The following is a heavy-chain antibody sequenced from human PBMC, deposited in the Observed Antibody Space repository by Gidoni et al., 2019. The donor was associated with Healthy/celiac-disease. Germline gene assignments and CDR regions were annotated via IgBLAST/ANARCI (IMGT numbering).Heavy chain of an antibody. CDR2: IFSNDEK. CDR1: GFSPRNERLG. CDR3: ARSYGGNSYYYYGMDV. J-gene: IGHJ6*02. D-gene: IGHD2-21*02. V-gene: IGHV2-26*01. Sequence: QVTLKESGPVLVKPTETLKLTCTVSGFSPRNERLGVSWIRQPPGKALEWLAHIFSNDEKSYSTSLKGRLTISKDTSKSQVVLTMTNMDPVDTATYYCARSYGGNSYYYYGMDVWGQGTTVTVSS.